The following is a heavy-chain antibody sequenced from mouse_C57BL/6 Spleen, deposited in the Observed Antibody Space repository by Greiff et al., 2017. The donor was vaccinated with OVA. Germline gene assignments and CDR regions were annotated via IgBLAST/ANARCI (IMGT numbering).Heavy chain of an antibody. J-gene: IGHJ2*01. CDR3: ARSGNLDFDY. CDR1: GYTFTDYY. V-gene: IGHV1-26*01. D-gene: IGHD2-1*01. CDR2: INPNNGGT. Sequence: VQLQQSGPELVKPGASVKISCKASGYTFTDYYMNWVKQSHGKSLEWIGDINPNNGGTSYNQKFKGKATLTVDKSYSTVYMELRSLTSADAAVYYCARSGNLDFDYWGQGTTLTVSS.